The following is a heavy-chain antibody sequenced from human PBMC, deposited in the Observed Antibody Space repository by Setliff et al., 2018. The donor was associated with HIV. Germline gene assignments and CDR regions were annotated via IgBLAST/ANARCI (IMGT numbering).Heavy chain of an antibody. J-gene: IGHJ4*02. CDR1: GASMSSYF. Sequence: SETLSLTCTVSGASMSSYFWSWVRQTPGKGLEWIGYVLSSGSATYNPSLKSRVAMSVDTSKNQFSLSLASPTAADTAVYYCARHLEYSSSPFDYWGQGTLVTVSS. D-gene: IGHD6-6*01. CDR2: VLSSGSA. V-gene: IGHV4-59*08. CDR3: ARHLEYSSSPFDY.